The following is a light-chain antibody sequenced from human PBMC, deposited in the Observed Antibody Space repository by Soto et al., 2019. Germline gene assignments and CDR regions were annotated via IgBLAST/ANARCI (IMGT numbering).Light chain of an antibody. J-gene: IGLJ2*01. CDR3: SSFTTSSTLI. Sequence: QSALTQPASESGSPGQAITISCTGTSSDVGRYNYVSWYQQYSGKAPKLMIYGVTNRPSGVSDRFSGSKSGNTASLTISGLQAEDEGDYYCSSFTTSSTLIFGGGTKLTVL. CDR1: SSDVGRYNY. CDR2: GVT. V-gene: IGLV2-14*03.